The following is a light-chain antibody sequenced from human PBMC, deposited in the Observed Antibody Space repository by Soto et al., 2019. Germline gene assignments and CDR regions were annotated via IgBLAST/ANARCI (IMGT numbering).Light chain of an antibody. CDR1: QSISSW. Sequence: DIQMTQSPSTLSASVGDRVIITCRASQSISSWLAWYQQKPGKAPDLLIYRASTLKTGIPSRFSGSGSGTEFTLPISSLQPDDFATYYCQKYDRASWTFGPGTKVEIK. CDR2: RAS. J-gene: IGKJ1*01. V-gene: IGKV1-5*03. CDR3: QKYDRASWT.